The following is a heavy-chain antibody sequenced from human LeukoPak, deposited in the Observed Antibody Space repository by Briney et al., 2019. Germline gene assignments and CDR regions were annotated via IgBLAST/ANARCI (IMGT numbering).Heavy chain of an antibody. CDR1: GFTFSSYG. Sequence: PGGSLRLSCAASGFTFSSYGMHWVRQAPGKGLEWVAFIRYDGSNKYYVDSVKGRFTISRDNSKNTLYLQMNSLRPEDTAVYYCAKGYNYAYEYWGQGTLVSVSS. J-gene: IGHJ4*02. V-gene: IGHV3-30*02. CDR2: IRYDGSNK. D-gene: IGHD5-18*01. CDR3: AKGYNYAYEY.